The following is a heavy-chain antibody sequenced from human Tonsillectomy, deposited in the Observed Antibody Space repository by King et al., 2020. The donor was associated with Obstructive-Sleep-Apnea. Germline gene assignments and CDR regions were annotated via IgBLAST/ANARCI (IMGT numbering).Heavy chain of an antibody. Sequence: VQLVESGGGLVKPGGSLRLSCAASGFTFSNAWMSWVRQAPGKGLEWVGRIKSKTDGGTTDYAAPVKGRFTISRDGSKNTLYLQMNSLKTEDTAVYYCTTAYDILTGYYSYWGQGTLVTVSS. D-gene: IGHD3-9*01. J-gene: IGHJ4*02. CDR1: GFTFSNAW. CDR3: TTAYDILTGYYSY. CDR2: IKSKTDGGTT. V-gene: IGHV3-15*01.